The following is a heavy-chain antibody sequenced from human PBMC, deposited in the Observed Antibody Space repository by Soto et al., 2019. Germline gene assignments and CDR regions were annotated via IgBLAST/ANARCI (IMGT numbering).Heavy chain of an antibody. CDR2: INYIEDT. Sequence: SETLSLTSAVYRGASGGYSWNWIRQPPDKGLGGIGEINYIEDTNPTYNPSLKRRYTISPDRTNNQLFLRLTPVPARHSVIYYCAKDDDYVWGSHRNWLGVWGQGTKVTVSS. CDR1: RGASGGYS. CDR3: AKDDDYVWGSHRNWLGV. V-gene: IGHV4-34*01. J-gene: IGHJ5*02. D-gene: IGHD3-16*01.